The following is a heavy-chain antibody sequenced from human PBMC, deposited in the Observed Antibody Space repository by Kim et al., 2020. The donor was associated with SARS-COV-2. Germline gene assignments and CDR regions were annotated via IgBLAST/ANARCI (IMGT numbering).Heavy chain of an antibody. CDR3: ARDQEYYDFWSGQSYGMDV. CDR1: GFTVSGSH. CDR2: IYGGSST. D-gene: IGHD3-3*01. V-gene: IGHV3-53*04. Sequence: GGSLRLSCEVSGFTVSGSHMSWVRQAPGKGLEWVSVIYGGSSTYYADSVKGRFTISRHNSMNTVYLQLNSLRTEDTAVYYCARDQEYYDFWSGQSYGMDV. J-gene: IGHJ6*01.